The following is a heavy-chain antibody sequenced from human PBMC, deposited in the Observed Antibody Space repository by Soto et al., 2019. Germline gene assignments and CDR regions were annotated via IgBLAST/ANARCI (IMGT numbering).Heavy chain of an antibody. V-gene: IGHV1-18*04. CDR2: ISAYNGNT. CDR3: ARGGWLHISYYFDY. Sequence: ASVKVSCKASGYTFTSYGISWVRQAPGQGLEWMGWISAYNGNTNYAQKIQGRVTMTTDTSTSTAYMELRSLRSDDTSVYYCARGGWLHISYYFDYWGQGTLVTVSS. J-gene: IGHJ4*02. D-gene: IGHD5-12*01. CDR1: GYTFTSYG.